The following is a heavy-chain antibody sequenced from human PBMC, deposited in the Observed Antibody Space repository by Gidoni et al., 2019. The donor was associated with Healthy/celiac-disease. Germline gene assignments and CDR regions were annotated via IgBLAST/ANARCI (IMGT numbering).Heavy chain of an antibody. V-gene: IGHV3-74*01. CDR2: INGDGSST. CDR1: GFTFSSYW. Sequence: EVQLVESGGGSVQPGGSLRGSCSASGFTFSSYWLHWVRQAPGTGLVWVSRINGDGSSTSYADSVKSRFTISRDNAKNTLYLQMNSLRAEDTAVYYCASASGLSYGMDVWGQGTTVTVSS. CDR3: ASASGLSYGMDV. J-gene: IGHJ6*02. D-gene: IGHD3-10*01.